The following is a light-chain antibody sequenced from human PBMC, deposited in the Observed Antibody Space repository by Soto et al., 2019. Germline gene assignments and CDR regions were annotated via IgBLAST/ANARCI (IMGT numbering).Light chain of an antibody. CDR3: SSYTTSSTLVV. Sequence: QSVLTQPASVSGSPGQSITISCTGTSSDVGGFNFLSWYQQHPGKAPKLLIYGVSNRPSGVSNRFSGSKSGNTASLTISGLQTDDEADYYCSSYTTSSTLVVFGGGTKVTVL. V-gene: IGLV2-14*01. J-gene: IGLJ2*01. CDR2: GVS. CDR1: SSDVGGFNF.